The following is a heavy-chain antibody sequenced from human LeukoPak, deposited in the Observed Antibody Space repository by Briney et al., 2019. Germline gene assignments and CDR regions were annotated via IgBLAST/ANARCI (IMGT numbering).Heavy chain of an antibody. D-gene: IGHD3-22*01. CDR3: ARDFLSDSSDYSHVWFAP. CDR1: EYTFISYH. CDR2: ISPDSGGT. J-gene: IGHJ5*02. V-gene: IGHV1-2*02. Sequence: SVQVSCTAFEYTFISYHIWRWRLAPGQGLEWMGWISPDSGGTNYAQKFQGRVTMTRDTSISTAYMELSRLRTDDTAIYYCARDFLSDSSDYSHVWFAPCRRGTLVTVSS.